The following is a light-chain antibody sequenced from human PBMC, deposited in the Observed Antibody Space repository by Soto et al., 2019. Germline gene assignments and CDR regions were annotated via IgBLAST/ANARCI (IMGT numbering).Light chain of an antibody. CDR2: GAS. Sequence: EIVMTQSPATLSVSPGEGATLSCRAGKSISSNLAWYQLKPGQAPRLLIYGASTRATGIPARFSGSGSGTEFTLTITSLQSEDFAVYFCQQYNDGLTFGGGTKVDIK. CDR3: QQYNDGLT. J-gene: IGKJ4*01. CDR1: KSISSN. V-gene: IGKV3-15*01.